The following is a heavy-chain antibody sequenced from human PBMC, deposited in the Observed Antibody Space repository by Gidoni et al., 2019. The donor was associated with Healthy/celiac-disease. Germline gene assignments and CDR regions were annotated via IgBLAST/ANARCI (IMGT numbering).Heavy chain of an antibody. V-gene: IGHV1-2*02. D-gene: IGHD4-4*01. CDR3: ARDDSNYRDY. CDR2: INPNSGGT. J-gene: IGHJ4*02. Sequence: HVQLVQSGAEVKKPGASVKFSSTASGYTFTGYYMHWVRQAPGQGLEWMGWINPNSGGTNYEQKFQGRVTMARDTSISTAYMELSRLRSDDTAVYYCARDDSNYRDYWGQGTLVTVSS. CDR1: GYTFTGYY.